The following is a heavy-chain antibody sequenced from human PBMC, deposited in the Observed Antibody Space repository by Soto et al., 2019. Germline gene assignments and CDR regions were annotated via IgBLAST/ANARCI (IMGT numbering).Heavy chain of an antibody. D-gene: IGHD3-3*01. J-gene: IGHJ3*02. Sequence: PGGSLRLSCAASGFTFSSCAMGWVRQAPGKGLEWVSDIIDSGGSTYYADSVKGRFTISRDNSKNTLYLQMNTLRAEDTALYYCAMLPTYYDFWSDYSRGGAFDIWGQGTMVTVS. CDR1: GFTFSSCA. CDR3: AMLPTYYDFWSDYSRGGAFDI. CDR2: IIDSGGST. V-gene: IGHV3-23*01.